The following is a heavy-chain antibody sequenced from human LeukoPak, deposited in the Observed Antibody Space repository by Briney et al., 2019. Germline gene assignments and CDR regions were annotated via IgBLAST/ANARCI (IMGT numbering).Heavy chain of an antibody. Sequence: ASETLSLTCTVSGGSISSYYWSWIRQPAGKGLEWIGRIYTSGSTNYNPSLKSRVTMSVDTSKNQFSLKLSPVTAADTAVYYCARDKYYYDSSGYYRYDYWGQGTLVTVSS. CDR3: ARDKYYYDSSGYYRYDY. CDR2: IYTSGST. V-gene: IGHV4-4*07. J-gene: IGHJ4*02. CDR1: GGSISSYY. D-gene: IGHD3-22*01.